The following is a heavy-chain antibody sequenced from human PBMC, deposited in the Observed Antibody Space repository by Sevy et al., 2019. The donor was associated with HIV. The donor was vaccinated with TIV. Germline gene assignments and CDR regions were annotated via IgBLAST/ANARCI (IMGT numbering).Heavy chain of an antibody. J-gene: IGHJ3*02. D-gene: IGHD3-22*01. CDR1: GFTFNSYA. CDR2: ISGSGGST. CDR3: AKDAPDTMIVVVSQFGASDAFDI. V-gene: IGHV3-23*01. Sequence: GGSLRLSCAASGFTFNSYAMSWVRQAPGKGLEWVSAISGSGGSTYYADSVKGRFTISRDNSKNTLYLQMNSLRAEDTAVYYCAKDAPDTMIVVVSQFGASDAFDIWGQGTMVTVSS.